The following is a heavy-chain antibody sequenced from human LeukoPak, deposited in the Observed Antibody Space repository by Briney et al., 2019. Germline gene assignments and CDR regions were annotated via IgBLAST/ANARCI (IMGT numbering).Heavy chain of an antibody. CDR2: IYSGGST. D-gene: IGHD3-22*01. V-gene: IGHV3-53*01. CDR1: GFTVSSNY. Sequence: PGGSLRLSCAASGFTVSSNYMSWVRQAPGKGLEWVSVIYSGGSTYYADSVKGRFTISRDNSKNTLYLQMNSLRAEDTAVYYCARGEDYYDSSNWFDPWGQGTLVTVSS. J-gene: IGHJ5*02. CDR3: ARGEDYYDSSNWFDP.